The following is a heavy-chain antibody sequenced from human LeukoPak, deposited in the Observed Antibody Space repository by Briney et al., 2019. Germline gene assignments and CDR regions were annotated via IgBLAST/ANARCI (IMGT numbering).Heavy chain of an antibody. D-gene: IGHD3-10*02. CDR1: GFTFSSYW. V-gene: IGHV3-7*01. Sequence: GGSLRLSCAASGFTFSSYWMTWVRQAPGKGLEWVASIKQDGSEKYYVDSVKGRFTISRDNAKNSLYLQMNSLRAEDTAVYYCAELGITMIGGVWGKGTTVTISS. CDR2: IKQDGSEK. CDR3: AELGITMIGGV. J-gene: IGHJ6*04.